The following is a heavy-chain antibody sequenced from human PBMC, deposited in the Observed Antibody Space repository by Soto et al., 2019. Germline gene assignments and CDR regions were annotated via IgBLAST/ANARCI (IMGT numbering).Heavy chain of an antibody. J-gene: IGHJ6*02. V-gene: IGHV5-51*01. Sequence: PXESLKISCKGSGYSFTSYWIGWVRQMPGKGLEWMGIIYPGDSDTRYSPSFQGQVTISADKSISTAYLQWSSLKASDTAMYYCARQAAAGTNDYYYGMDVWGQGTTVTVSS. CDR1: GYSFTSYW. CDR2: IYPGDSDT. CDR3: ARQAAAGTNDYYYGMDV. D-gene: IGHD6-13*01.